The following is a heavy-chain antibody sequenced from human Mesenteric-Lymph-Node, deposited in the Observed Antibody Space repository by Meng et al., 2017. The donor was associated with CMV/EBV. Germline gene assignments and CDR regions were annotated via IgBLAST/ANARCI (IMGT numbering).Heavy chain of an antibody. CDR3: ARDSRGYSYDMIDT. CDR2: IYCSDNM. CDR1: GGPISSACHY. Sequence: SGGPISSACHYWSWIRQHPGKGLEWIGYIYCSDNMHYNPSLESRVTMSVDTSKNQFSLRLTPVTAADTAVYYCARDSRGYSYDMIDTWGQGTLVTVSS. J-gene: IGHJ5*02. D-gene: IGHD5-18*01. V-gene: IGHV4-31*02.